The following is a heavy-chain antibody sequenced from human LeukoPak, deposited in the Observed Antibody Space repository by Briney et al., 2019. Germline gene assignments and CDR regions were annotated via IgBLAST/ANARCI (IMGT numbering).Heavy chain of an antibody. V-gene: IGHV3-7*03. Sequence: PGGSLRLSCAASEFTFSRYWMSWVRQAPGKGLEWVANIKQDGSTKYYLDSVKGRLTVSRDNAKNSVFLRINSLRAEDAAIYYCARIGYSSSSFDYWGQGTLVTASS. CDR2: IKQDGSTK. CDR3: ARIGYSSSSFDY. CDR1: EFTFSRYW. D-gene: IGHD6-6*01. J-gene: IGHJ4*02.